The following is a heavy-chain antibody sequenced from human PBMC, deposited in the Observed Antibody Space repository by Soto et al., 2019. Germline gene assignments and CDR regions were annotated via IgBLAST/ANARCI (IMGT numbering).Heavy chain of an antibody. V-gene: IGHV1-46*01. D-gene: IGHD3-3*01. J-gene: IGHJ3*02. CDR2: INPSGGST. CDR3: GRVRTRDYWSGYSPVDS. CDR1: GYTFTSYI. Sequence: QVLLAQSGAEVKKPGASVKVSCKTSGYTFTSYIIQWVRQAPGQGLEWVGMINPSGGSTNYAQKFQGRVTVTRDTSTSTVYMDLSSLRSQDTAVYYCGRVRTRDYWSGYSPVDSWGQGTMVTVSS.